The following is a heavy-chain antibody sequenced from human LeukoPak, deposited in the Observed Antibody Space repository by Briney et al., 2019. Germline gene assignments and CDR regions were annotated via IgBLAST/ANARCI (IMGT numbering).Heavy chain of an antibody. Sequence: GGSLRLSCAASGFTVSNTYLSWVRQAPGKGLEWVSVIYSDGRTYYADSVRGRFTISRDNSKNTLYLQMNSLRAEDTALYYCTRDPSDLIIAGDYWGQGTLVTVSS. V-gene: IGHV3-53*01. J-gene: IGHJ4*02. CDR1: GFTVSNTY. CDR3: TRDPSDLIIAGDY. D-gene: IGHD3-9*01. CDR2: IYSDGRT.